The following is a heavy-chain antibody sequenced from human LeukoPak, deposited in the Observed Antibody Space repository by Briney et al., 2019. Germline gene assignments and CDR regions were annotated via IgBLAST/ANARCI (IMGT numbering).Heavy chain of an antibody. CDR1: GFTFSSYA. Sequence: GGSLRLSCVASGFTFSSYAMHWVRQAPGKGLEWVAVISYDGSNKYYADSVKGRFTISRDNSKNTLYLQMNSLRAEDTAVYYCARATYSGSNAAKLDYWGQGTLVTVSS. D-gene: IGHD1-26*01. CDR2: ISYDGSNK. V-gene: IGHV3-30*01. CDR3: ARATYSGSNAAKLDY. J-gene: IGHJ4*02.